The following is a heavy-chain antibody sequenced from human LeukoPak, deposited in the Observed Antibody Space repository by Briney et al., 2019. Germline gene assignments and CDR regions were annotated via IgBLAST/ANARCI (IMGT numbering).Heavy chain of an antibody. CDR2: ISYDGSNK. J-gene: IGHJ4*02. V-gene: IGHV3-30-3*01. D-gene: IGHD6-13*01. CDR3: ATHYGVAANYFDY. CDR1: GFTFSSYA. Sequence: GGSLRLSCAASGFTFSSYAMHWVRQAPRKGLEWVAVISYDGSNKYYADSVKGRFTISRDNSKNTLYLQMDSLRAEDTAVYYCATHYGVAANYFDYWGQGTLVTVSS.